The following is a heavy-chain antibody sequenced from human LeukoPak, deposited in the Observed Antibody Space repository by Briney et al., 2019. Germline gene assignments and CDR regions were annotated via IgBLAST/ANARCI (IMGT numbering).Heavy chain of an antibody. J-gene: IGHJ1*01. D-gene: IGHD1-26*01. CDR2: ISAYNGNT. CDR3: ARDQMGGSYYGYFQH. CDR1: GYTFTTYG. Sequence: ASVKVSCKASGYTFTTYGISWVRQPPGQGREWMGLISAYNGNTKYAQKLQGRVTMTTDTSTSTAYMELKSLRSDDTAVYYCARDQMGGSYYGYFQHWGQGTLVTVSS. V-gene: IGHV1-18*01.